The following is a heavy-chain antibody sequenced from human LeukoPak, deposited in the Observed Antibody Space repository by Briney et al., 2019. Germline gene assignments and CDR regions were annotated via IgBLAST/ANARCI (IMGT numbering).Heavy chain of an antibody. V-gene: IGHV3-15*06. Sequence: PGGCLRLSRAASRVTFRKAWTSCVRDAPGKGREWGGRIKNKTDGGTTTHAPPVKGRFTTSRDDTTNTLYKQMKSLKNAGISVYYCTTHIQFLWFREFDYWGQGTLVTVSS. CDR2: IKNKTDGGTT. D-gene: IGHD3-10*01. J-gene: IGHJ4*02. CDR1: RVTFRKAW. CDR3: TTHIQFLWFREFDY.